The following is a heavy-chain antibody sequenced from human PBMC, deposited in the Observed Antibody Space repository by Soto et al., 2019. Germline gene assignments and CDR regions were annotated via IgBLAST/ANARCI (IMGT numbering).Heavy chain of an antibody. CDR1: GYSFTDYH. CDR3: HRGDSTHCPNGVRSCLYHRYRDR. CDR2: INPKRGGT. V-gene: IGHV1-2*04. Sequence: VASVKVSCKASGYSFTDYHIHWVRQAPGQGVEWPGRINPKRGGTRTAQKFQGWVSMTTDMSSSTASMERTRHTTDYTAIFFYHRGDSTHCPNGVRSCLYHRYRDRWGKGNTVIVSS. D-gene: IGHD2-8*01. J-gene: IGHJ6*04.